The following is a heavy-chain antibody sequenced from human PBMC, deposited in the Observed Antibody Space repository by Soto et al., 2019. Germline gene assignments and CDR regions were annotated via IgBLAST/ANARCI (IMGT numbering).Heavy chain of an antibody. CDR3: ARTTNWAFDY. J-gene: IGHJ4*02. Sequence: PSQTLSLTCAISGDSVSNNRSCWHWLRQSPSRGLEWLGRIYYRSQWYNDYALSVKSRITINPDTSMSQFSLQLKSVTPEDTAVYYCARTTNWAFDYWGQGTLVTVSS. D-gene: IGHD7-27*01. V-gene: IGHV6-1*01. CDR1: GDSVSNNRSC. CDR2: IYYRSQWYN.